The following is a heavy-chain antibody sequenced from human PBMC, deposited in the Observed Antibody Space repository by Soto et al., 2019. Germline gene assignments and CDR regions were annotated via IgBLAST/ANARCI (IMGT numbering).Heavy chain of an antibody. CDR3: ARDNDYYDSNVEGWYFDL. D-gene: IGHD3-22*01. J-gene: IGHJ2*01. Sequence: QVQLVQSGAEVKKPGSSVKVSCKASGGTFSSYAISWVRQAPGQGLEWMGGIIPIFGTANYAQKFQGRVTITADESTSTAYMELSSLRSEDTAVYYCARDNDYYDSNVEGWYFDLWGRGTLVTVSS. V-gene: IGHV1-69*12. CDR2: IIPIFGTA. CDR1: GGTFSSYA.